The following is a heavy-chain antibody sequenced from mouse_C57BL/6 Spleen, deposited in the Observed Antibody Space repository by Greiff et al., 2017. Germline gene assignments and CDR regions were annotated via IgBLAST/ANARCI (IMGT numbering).Heavy chain of an antibody. J-gene: IGHJ4*01. CDR3: ARGRTYYCSSYAMDY. CDR1: GYTFTSYG. CDR2: IYPRSGNT. Sequence: QVQLQQSGAELARPGASVKLSCKASGYTFTSYGISWVKQRTGQGLEWIGEIYPRSGNTYYNEKFKGKATLTADKSSSTAYMELRSLTSEDSAVYFCARGRTYYCSSYAMDYWGQGTSVTVSS. D-gene: IGHD1-1*01. V-gene: IGHV1-81*01.